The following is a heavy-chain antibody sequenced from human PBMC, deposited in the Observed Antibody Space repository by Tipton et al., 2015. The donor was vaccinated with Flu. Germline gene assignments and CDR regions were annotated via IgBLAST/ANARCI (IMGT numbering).Heavy chain of an antibody. D-gene: IGHD4-17*01. Sequence: LRLSCTVSRGSMSGAYYYWSWVRQPAGKGLEWIGRVFTTRSTNYNPSLQSRVTISVYTSKNQFSLEMTSVTAADTAVYYCATDYAKTDAFDIWGHGTMVTVSS. CDR1: RGSMSGAYYY. J-gene: IGHJ3*02. CDR3: ATDYAKTDAFDI. V-gene: IGHV4-61*02. CDR2: VFTTRST.